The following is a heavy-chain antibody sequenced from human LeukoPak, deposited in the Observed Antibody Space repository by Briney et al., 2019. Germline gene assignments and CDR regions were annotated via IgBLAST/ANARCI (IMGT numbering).Heavy chain of an antibody. Sequence: GGSLRLSCAASGFTFSSYIMNWVRQAPGKVLEWVSYISSSSSTIYYADSLKGRFTISRDNAKNSLYLQMDSLRAEDTAVYYCAKVTKSYCSGGSCNLDYWGQGTLVTVSS. CDR2: ISSSSSTI. V-gene: IGHV3-48*01. CDR1: GFTFSSYI. J-gene: IGHJ4*02. D-gene: IGHD2-15*01. CDR3: AKVTKSYCSGGSCNLDY.